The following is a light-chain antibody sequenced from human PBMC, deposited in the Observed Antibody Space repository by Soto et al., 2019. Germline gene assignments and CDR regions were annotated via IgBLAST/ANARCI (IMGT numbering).Light chain of an antibody. CDR2: KAS. Sequence: DIEMTQSPSTLSGSVGDRATITCRASQTISSWLAWYQQKPGKAPKLLIYKASTLKSGGPSRFSGSGSGTEFTLTISSLQTDDFATYYCQHYYSYSEAFGQGTKVELK. J-gene: IGKJ1*01. CDR3: QHYYSYSEA. CDR1: QTISSW. V-gene: IGKV1-5*03.